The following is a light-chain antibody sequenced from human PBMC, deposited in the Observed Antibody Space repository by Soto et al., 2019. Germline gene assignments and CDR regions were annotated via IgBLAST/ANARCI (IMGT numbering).Light chain of an antibody. V-gene: IGKV1-27*01. CDR2: AAS. CDR1: QGISNY. J-gene: IGKJ3*01. CDR3: QKDNSAPPFT. Sequence: DIPMTQSPSSLSASVGDRVTITCRASQGISNYLAWYQQKPGKVPKLLIYAASTLQSGVPSRFSGSGSGTDFTLTIGSLQPEDVATYYCQKDNSAPPFTFGAGTKVDIK.